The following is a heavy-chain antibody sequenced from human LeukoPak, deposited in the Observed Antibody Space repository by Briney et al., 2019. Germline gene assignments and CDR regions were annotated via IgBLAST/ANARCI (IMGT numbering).Heavy chain of an antibody. Sequence: PSETLSLTCTVSGGSISSSNSFWGWIRQPPGKGLEWIGYIFSGGTNYNPSLKSRVTISVDTSNNQFSLKLTSVTAADTAVYYCASHSSGWYSNYYGMDVWGQGTTVTVSS. CDR1: GGSISSSNSF. J-gene: IGHJ6*02. V-gene: IGHV4-61*05. CDR3: ASHSSGWYSNYYGMDV. D-gene: IGHD6-19*01. CDR2: IFSGGT.